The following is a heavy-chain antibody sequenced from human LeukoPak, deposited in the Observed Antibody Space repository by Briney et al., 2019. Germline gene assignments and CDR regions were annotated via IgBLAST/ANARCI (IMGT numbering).Heavy chain of an antibody. V-gene: IGHV3-23*01. J-gene: IGHJ6*03. CDR1: GFTFSNYA. Sequence: GGSLRLSCAASGFTFSNYAMSWVRQAPGKGLDWVSLVGGSGGSTFYADSVKGRFTISRDNSKNTLYLEMNSLRADDTAVYYCAKSGSSSRDYMDVWGKGTTVTVSS. D-gene: IGHD6-13*01. CDR2: VGGSGGST. CDR3: AKSGSSSRDYMDV.